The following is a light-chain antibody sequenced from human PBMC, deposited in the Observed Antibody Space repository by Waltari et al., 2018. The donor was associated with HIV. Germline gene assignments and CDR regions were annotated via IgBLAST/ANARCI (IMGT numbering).Light chain of an antibody. CDR2: DVS. V-gene: IGLV2-14*01. CDR3: SSYTSSSTRV. J-gene: IGLJ1*01. CDR1: SSDVGDYNY. Sequence: QSALTQPASVSRSPGQSITISCTGPSSDVGDYNYVSWYQQHPGKAPNPIIYDVSNRPSGVSNRFSGSKSGNTASLTISGLQTEDEADYYCSSYTSSSTRVFGTGTKVTVL.